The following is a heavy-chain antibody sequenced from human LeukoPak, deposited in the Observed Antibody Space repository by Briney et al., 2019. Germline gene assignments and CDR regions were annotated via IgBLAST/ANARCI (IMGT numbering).Heavy chain of an antibody. D-gene: IGHD6-13*01. CDR1: GFTFSSYG. CDR2: IRYDGSNK. J-gene: IGHJ4*02. V-gene: IGHV3-30*02. Sequence: GGSLRLSCAASGFTFSSYGMHWVRQAPGKGLEWVAFIRYDGSNKYYADSVKGRFTISRDNSKNTLYLQMNSLRAEDTAVYYCAKEGYPSSSWYYFDYWGQGTMVTVSS. CDR3: AKEGYPSSSWYYFDY.